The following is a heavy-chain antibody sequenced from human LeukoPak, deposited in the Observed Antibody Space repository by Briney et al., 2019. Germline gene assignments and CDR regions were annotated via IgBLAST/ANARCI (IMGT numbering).Heavy chain of an antibody. CDR3: ARVRRTYYYDSSGYWDAFDI. CDR2: IIPIFGTA. V-gene: IGHV1-69*13. D-gene: IGHD3-22*01. CDR1: GGTFSSYA. J-gene: IGHJ3*02. Sequence: ASVKVSCKASGGTFSSYAISWVRQAPGQGLEWMGGIIPIFGTANYAQKFQGRVTITADESTSTAYMELSSLRSEDTAVYYCARVRRTYYYDSSGYWDAFDIWGQGTMVTVSS.